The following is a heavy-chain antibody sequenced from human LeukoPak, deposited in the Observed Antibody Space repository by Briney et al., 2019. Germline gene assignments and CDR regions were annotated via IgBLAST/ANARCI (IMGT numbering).Heavy chain of an antibody. CDR3: ARAKSIVEHSWFDP. Sequence: ASVKVSCKASGYTFTGYYMHWVRQAPGQGLEWMGRINPNSGGTNYAQKFQGRVTMTRDTSISTAYMELSRLRSDDTAVYYCARAKSIVEHSWFDPWGQGTLVTVSS. CDR1: GYTFTGYY. D-gene: IGHD6-6*01. CDR2: INPNSGGT. V-gene: IGHV1-2*06. J-gene: IGHJ5*02.